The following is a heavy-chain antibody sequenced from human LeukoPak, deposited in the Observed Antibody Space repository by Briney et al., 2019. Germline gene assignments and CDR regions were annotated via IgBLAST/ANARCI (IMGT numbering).Heavy chain of an antibody. J-gene: IGHJ6*02. CDR2: IYYSGST. Sequence: SETLSLTCTVSGGSISSSSYYWGWIRQPPGKGLEWIGSIYYSGSTYYNPSLKSRVTISVDTSKNQFSLKLSSVTAADAAVYYCASLRVVTASHYYYGMDVWGQGTTVTVSS. CDR1: GGSISSSSYY. CDR3: ASLRVVTASHYYYGMDV. V-gene: IGHV4-39*07. D-gene: IGHD2-21*02.